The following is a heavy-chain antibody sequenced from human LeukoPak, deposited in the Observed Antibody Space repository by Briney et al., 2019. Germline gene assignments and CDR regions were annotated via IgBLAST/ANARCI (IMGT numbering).Heavy chain of an antibody. V-gene: IGHV4-4*02. Sequence: SETLSLTCAVSGGSISSSNWWSWVRQPPGKGLEWIGEIYHSGSTNYNPSLKSRVTISVDTSKNQFSLKLSSVTAADTAVYYCARVLLTGSYYFDYWGQGTLVTVSS. CDR1: GGSISSSNW. D-gene: IGHD3-9*01. CDR3: ARVLLTGSYYFDY. J-gene: IGHJ4*02. CDR2: IYHSGST.